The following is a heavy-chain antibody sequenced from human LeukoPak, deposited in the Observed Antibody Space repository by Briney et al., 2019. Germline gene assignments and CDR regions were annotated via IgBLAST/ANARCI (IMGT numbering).Heavy chain of an antibody. CDR1: GFTFSSYN. J-gene: IGHJ6*03. Sequence: AGGSLRLSCAASGFTFSSYNMNWVRQAPGKGLEWVSYISSSSSTIYYADSVKGRFTISRDNAKNSLYLQMNSLRAEDTAVYYCARVESSSWHYYYYYMDVWGKGTTVTVSS. V-gene: IGHV3-48*04. D-gene: IGHD6-13*01. CDR2: ISSSSSTI. CDR3: ARVESSSWHYYYYYMDV.